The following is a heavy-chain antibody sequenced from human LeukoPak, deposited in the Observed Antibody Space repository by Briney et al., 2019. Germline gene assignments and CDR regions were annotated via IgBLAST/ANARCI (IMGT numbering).Heavy chain of an antibody. J-gene: IGHJ6*03. CDR2: ISAYNGNT. Sequence: GASVKVSCKASGYTFTSYGISWVRQAPGQGLEWMGWISAYNGNTNYAQKLQGRVTMTTGTSTSTAYMELRSLRSDDTAVYYCARYVAVAGTGLVNYYYMDVWGKGTTVTVSS. D-gene: IGHD6-19*01. CDR1: GYTFTSYG. V-gene: IGHV1-18*01. CDR3: ARYVAVAGTGLVNYYYMDV.